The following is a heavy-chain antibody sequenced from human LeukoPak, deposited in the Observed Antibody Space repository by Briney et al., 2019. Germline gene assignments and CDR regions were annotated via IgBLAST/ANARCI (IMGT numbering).Heavy chain of an antibody. CDR2: ISYDGSNK. J-gene: IGHJ6*03. D-gene: IGHD3-3*01. CDR3: AKSERLLPTYYYYYYMDV. Sequence: GRSLRLSCAASGFTFSSYGMHWVRQAPGKGLEWVAVISYDGSNKYYADSVKGRFTISRDNSKNTLYLQMNSLRAEDTAVYYCAKSERLLPTYYYYYYMDVWGKGTTVTVSS. CDR1: GFTFSSYG. V-gene: IGHV3-30*18.